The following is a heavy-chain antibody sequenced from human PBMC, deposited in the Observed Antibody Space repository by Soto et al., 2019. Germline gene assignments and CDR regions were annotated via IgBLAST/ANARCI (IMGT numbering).Heavy chain of an antibody. J-gene: IGHJ5*02. D-gene: IGHD1-26*01. Sequence: QLQLQESGPGLVKPSETLSLTCTVSGGSISSSSYYWGWLRQPPGKGLEWIGSIYYSGSTYYNPSLKSRVTISVETSKNQFSLKLSPVTAADTAVYYCARQTPIVGAIGGWFDPWGQGTLVTVSS. CDR3: ARQTPIVGAIGGWFDP. V-gene: IGHV4-39*01. CDR2: IYYSGST. CDR1: GGSISSSSYY.